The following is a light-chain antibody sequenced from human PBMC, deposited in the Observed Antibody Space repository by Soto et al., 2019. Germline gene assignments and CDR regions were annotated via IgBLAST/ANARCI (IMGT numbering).Light chain of an antibody. J-gene: IGLJ1*01. CDR3: QSYDSSLSGYV. CDR2: GST. CDR1: SSNIGAGYP. V-gene: IGLV1-40*01. Sequence: QSVLTQPPSVSGAPGQRITISCTGSSSNIGAGYPIHWYQQLPGTAPRLLIFGSTIRPSGVPARFSGSRSGLAITGLQAEDEADYYCQSYDSSLSGYVFGGGTKVTVL.